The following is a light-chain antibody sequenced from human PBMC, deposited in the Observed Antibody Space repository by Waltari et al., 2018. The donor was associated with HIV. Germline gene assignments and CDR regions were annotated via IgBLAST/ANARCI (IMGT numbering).Light chain of an antibody. CDR1: QSVGSR. CDR2: RAS. CDR3: QQYDTYLT. Sequence: DIQMTQSPSALSASVGGRATILCRASQSVGSRLAWYQQKPGKAPKLLIYRASTLEKGVASRFTGSGTETEVALTISSLQPGDFGTYYCQQYDTYLTFGQGTRLEMK. V-gene: IGKV1-5*03. J-gene: IGKJ2*01.